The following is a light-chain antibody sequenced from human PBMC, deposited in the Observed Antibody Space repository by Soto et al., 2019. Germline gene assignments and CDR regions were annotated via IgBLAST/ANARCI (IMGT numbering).Light chain of an antibody. J-gene: IGLJ1*01. CDR2: DVS. CDR3: SSYTTSNTYV. CDR1: SADVGIYNR. Sequence: QSALTQPPSVYGSPGQSVTISCTGTSADVGIYNRVAWYQQPPGTSPKLVICDVSNRPSGVPDRFSGSKSGSTASLTISGLQAEDEADYYCSSYTTSNTYVFGTGTKVTVL. V-gene: IGLV2-18*02.